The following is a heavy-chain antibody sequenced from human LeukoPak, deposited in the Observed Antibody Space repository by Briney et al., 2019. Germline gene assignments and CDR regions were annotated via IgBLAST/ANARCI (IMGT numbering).Heavy chain of an antibody. CDR3: VGDYYGSGKTRWFDP. Sequence: PGGSLRLSCAASGFTFSSYWIHWVRQAPGKGLVWVSRIDGDGSSTTYADSVKGRFTISRDNAKNTLYLQMTSLRVEDTAVYYCVGDYYGSGKTRWFDPWGQGTLVTVSS. CDR1: GFTFSSYW. J-gene: IGHJ5*02. V-gene: IGHV3-74*01. CDR2: IDGDGSST. D-gene: IGHD3-10*01.